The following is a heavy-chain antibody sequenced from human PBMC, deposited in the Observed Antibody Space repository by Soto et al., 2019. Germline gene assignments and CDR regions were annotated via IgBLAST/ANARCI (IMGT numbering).Heavy chain of an antibody. CDR2: INPNGGST. J-gene: IGHJ4*02. CDR1: GYIFTNFY. Sequence: QVQLVQPGAEVKKPGASVKFSCKASGYIFTNFYIHLVRQAPGQGLEWIGIINPNGGSTNYAQNFQGRVTMTRDTSTSTVYMDLSSLRSEETAVYYCTRGLASGDYWGQGTLIAVSS. CDR3: TRGLASGDY. V-gene: IGHV1-46*03. D-gene: IGHD6-6*01.